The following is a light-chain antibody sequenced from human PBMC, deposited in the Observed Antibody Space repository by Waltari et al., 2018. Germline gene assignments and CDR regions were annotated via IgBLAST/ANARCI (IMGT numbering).Light chain of an antibody. CDR3: QSWDTGINV. V-gene: IGLV4-69*01. Sequence: QLVLTQPPSASASLGASAKLTCTPNSGPTRSAIAWHHQQPEKGPRFLMKLDSDGSHTKGDGIPDRFSGSSSGAERYLILSSLQSEDEADYYCQSWDTGINVFGGGTKLTVL. CDR1: SGPTRSA. J-gene: IGLJ2*01. CDR2: LDSDGSH.